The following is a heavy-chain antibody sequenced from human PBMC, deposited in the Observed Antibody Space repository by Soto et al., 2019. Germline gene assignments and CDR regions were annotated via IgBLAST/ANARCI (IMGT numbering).Heavy chain of an antibody. V-gene: IGHV1-8*01. CDR2: MNPNSGNT. D-gene: IGHD2-8*01. J-gene: IGHJ4*02. Sequence: ASVKVSCKASGYTFTTYNINWVRQATGQGLEWMGWMNPNSGNTGYAQKFQDRITLTRDTSITTAYMELSSLRSDDTAVYFCVRYGAAANYWGQGTQVTVSS. CDR3: VRYGAAANY. CDR1: GYTFTTYN.